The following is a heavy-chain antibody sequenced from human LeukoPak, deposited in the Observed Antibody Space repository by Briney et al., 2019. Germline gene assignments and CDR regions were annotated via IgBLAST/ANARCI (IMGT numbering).Heavy chain of an antibody. D-gene: IGHD5-24*01. CDR2: IYYSGGT. CDR3: ARHVTISGPYDASDI. J-gene: IGHJ3*02. V-gene: IGHV4-59*08. CDR1: GDSISSYY. Sequence: SETLSLTCTVSGDSISSYYWSWIRQPPGKGLEWIGHIYYSGGTDYNPSLKSRVTISVDTSKNQFSLKLRSVTAADTAVYYCARHVTISGPYDASDIWGQGTMVTVSP.